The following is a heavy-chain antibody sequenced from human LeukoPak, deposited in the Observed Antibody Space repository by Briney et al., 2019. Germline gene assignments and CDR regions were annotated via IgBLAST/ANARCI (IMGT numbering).Heavy chain of an antibody. CDR1: GFVFSTYG. CDR2: LRSDGSNK. J-gene: IGHJ4*02. D-gene: IGHD3-9*01. CDR3: ATVSLTPFDY. V-gene: IGHV3-30*02. Sequence: PGGSLRLSCVASGFVFSTYGMHWVRQAPGKGLEWVTFLRSDGSNKYYVDSVKGRFTISRDNSKNTLYLQMNSLRPDDTAVYYCATVSLTPFDYWGQGTLVTVSS.